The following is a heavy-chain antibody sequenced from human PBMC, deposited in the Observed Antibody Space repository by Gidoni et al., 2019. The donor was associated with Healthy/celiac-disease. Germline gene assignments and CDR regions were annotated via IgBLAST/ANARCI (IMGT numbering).Heavy chain of an antibody. CDR2: IYTSGST. CDR3: AREYCSAGSCYSGYYYGMDV. Sequence: QVQLQESGPGLEKPSETLSLTCTVSGGSISSYYWSWIRQPAGKGLEWIGRIYTSGSTNYNPSLKSRVTMSVDTSKNQFSLKLSSVTAADTAVYYCAREYCSAGSCYSGYYYGMDVWGQGTTVTVSS. CDR1: GGSISSYY. D-gene: IGHD2-15*01. V-gene: IGHV4-4*07. J-gene: IGHJ6*02.